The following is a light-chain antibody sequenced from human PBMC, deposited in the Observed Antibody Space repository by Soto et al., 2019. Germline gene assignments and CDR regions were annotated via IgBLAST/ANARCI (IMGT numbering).Light chain of an antibody. CDR2: DVF. J-gene: IGKJ4*01. CDR3: QQNYITPPT. V-gene: IGKV1-39*01. Sequence: DIPMTQSPSSLSASVGDRVIITCRASQSISTFLSWYQQKPGKAPNLLIYDVFTLQSGVPSRFSGTGSGTDFTLTISSLQPEDFATYYCQQNYITPPTFGGGTKVEIK. CDR1: QSISTF.